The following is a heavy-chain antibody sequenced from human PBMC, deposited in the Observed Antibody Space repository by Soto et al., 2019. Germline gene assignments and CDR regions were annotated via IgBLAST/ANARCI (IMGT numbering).Heavy chain of an antibody. CDR2: ISGSGGST. CDR3: AKDLGILTGYYGFDP. V-gene: IGHV3-23*01. J-gene: IGHJ5*02. Sequence: GGSLRLSCAASGFTFSSYAMSWVRQAPGKGLEWVSAISGSGGSTYYADSVKGRFTISRDNSKNTLYLQMNSLRAEDTAVYYCAKDLGILTGYYGFDPWGQGTLVTVSS. D-gene: IGHD3-9*01. CDR1: GFTFSSYA.